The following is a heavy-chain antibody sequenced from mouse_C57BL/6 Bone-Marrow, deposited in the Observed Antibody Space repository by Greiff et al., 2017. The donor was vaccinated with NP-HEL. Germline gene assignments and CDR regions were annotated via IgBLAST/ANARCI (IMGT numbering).Heavy chain of an antibody. V-gene: IGHV1-72*01. J-gene: IGHJ2*01. CDR3: ARYYCGSGCFDY. Sequence: QVQLQQPGAELVKPGASVKLSCKASGYTFTNYWMHWVKQRPGRGLEWIGRIDPSSGGTKYNEKFKSKATLTVDKSSSTAYMQLSSLTSEDSAVYYCARYYCGSGCFDYGGRGNALTVTA. CDR2: IDPSSGGT. CDR1: GYTFTNYW. D-gene: IGHD1-1*01.